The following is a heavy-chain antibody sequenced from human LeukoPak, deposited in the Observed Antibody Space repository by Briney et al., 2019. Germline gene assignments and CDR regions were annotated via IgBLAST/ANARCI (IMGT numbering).Heavy chain of an antibody. D-gene: IGHD3-9*01. Sequence: PGGSLRLSCAASGFTFSDYYMSWIRQAPGKGLEWVSYISSSGSTIYYADSVKGRFTISRDNAKNSLCLQMNSLRAEDTAVYYCASGPVAPHRRLGDYWGQGTLVTVSS. V-gene: IGHV3-11*01. J-gene: IGHJ4*02. CDR1: GFTFSDYY. CDR2: ISSSGSTI. CDR3: ASGPVAPHRRLGDY.